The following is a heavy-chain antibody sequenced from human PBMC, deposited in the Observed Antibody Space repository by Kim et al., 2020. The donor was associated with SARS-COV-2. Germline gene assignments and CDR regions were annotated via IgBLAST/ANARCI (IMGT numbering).Heavy chain of an antibody. J-gene: IGHJ4*02. Sequence: DSVKGRFTISRDNSKKTLYLQMNRLRAEDTAGYYCVRGGIDYYGSGSVDYWGQGTLVTVSS. D-gene: IGHD3-10*01. V-gene: IGHV3-30*07. CDR3: VRGGIDYYGSGSVDY.